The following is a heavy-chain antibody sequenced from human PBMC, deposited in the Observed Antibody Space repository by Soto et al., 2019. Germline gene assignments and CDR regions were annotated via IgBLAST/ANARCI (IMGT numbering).Heavy chain of an antibody. CDR1: GFTFSSYW. D-gene: IGHD3-10*01. V-gene: IGHV3-74*01. J-gene: IGHJ5*02. CDR2: INSDGSST. CDR3: ARDGLLWFGEPNNWFDP. Sequence: GGSLRLSCAASGFTFSSYWMHWVRQAPGKGLVWVSRINSDGSSTSYADSVKGRFTISRDNAKNTLYLQMNSLRAEDTAVYYCARDGLLWFGEPNNWFDPWGQGTLVTVSS.